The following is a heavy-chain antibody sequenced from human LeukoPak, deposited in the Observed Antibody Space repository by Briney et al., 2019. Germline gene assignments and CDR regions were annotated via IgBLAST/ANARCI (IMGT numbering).Heavy chain of an antibody. CDR1: GYTFTSYD. V-gene: IGHV1-8*03. J-gene: IGHJ5*02. CDR2: MNPNSGNT. D-gene: IGHD3-3*01. CDR3: ARVSRRITIFGVVISRWFDP. Sequence: ASVKVSCKASGYTFTSYDINWVRQAIGQGLEWMGWMNPNSGNTGYAQKFQGRVTITRNTSISTAYMELSSLRSEDTAVYYCARVSRRITIFGVVISRWFDPWGQGTLVTVSS.